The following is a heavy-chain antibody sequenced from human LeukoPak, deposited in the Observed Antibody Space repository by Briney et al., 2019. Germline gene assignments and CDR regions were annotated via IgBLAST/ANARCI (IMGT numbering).Heavy chain of an antibody. J-gene: IGHJ5*02. Sequence: SETLSLTCTVSGASISSDYWSWIRQPPGKGLEWIAYIYYSGSTNQNPSLKSRVTISVDTSKNQFSLKLSSVTAADTAVYYCARVWIIAVAGTGWFDPWGQGTLVTVSS. D-gene: IGHD6-19*01. CDR3: ARVWIIAVAGTGWFDP. CDR2: IYYSGST. V-gene: IGHV4-59*01. CDR1: GASISSDY.